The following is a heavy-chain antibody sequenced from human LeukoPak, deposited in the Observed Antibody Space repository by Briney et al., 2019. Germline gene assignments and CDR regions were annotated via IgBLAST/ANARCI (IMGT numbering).Heavy chain of an antibody. D-gene: IGHD5-18*01. CDR3: ARVGYSYGLGYYMDV. V-gene: IGHV1-8*03. CDR1: GYTFTSYD. J-gene: IGHJ6*03. CDR2: MNPNSGNT. Sequence: GASVKVSCKASGYTFTSYDTNWVRQATGQGLEWMGWMNPNSGNTGYAQKFQGRVTITRNTSISTAYMELSSLRSEDTAVYYCARVGYSYGLGYYMDVCGKGTTVTVSS.